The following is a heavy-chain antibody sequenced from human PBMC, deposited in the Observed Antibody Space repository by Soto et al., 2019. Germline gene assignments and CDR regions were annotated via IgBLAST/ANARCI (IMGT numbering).Heavy chain of an antibody. CDR2: ISPYSGDT. J-gene: IGHJ1*01. D-gene: IGHD3-3*01. V-gene: IGHV1-2*02. CDR3: PWAGPSPISYH. CDR1: ENTFIEYY. Sequence: SVKVSCKDSENTFIEYYLHWVRQAPGQGLEWMGWISPYSGDTDSAQKFQGRVTLTRDTSTRTVYMELSRLISDDTAVYYCPWAGPSPISYHWG.